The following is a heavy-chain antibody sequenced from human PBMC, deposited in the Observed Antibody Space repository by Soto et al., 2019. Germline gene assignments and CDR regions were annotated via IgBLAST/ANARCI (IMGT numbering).Heavy chain of an antibody. Sequence: QVQVVESGGGVVQPGRSLSLSCAASGFTFSDYGIHWVRQAPGKGLEWVALIWHDGSNEYYADSVKGRFTISRDNSKNTAYLQMNSLGVEDTAVYYCAAINYDIFTGFFSDYWGQGTLVTVSS. CDR2: IWHDGSNE. V-gene: IGHV3-33*01. J-gene: IGHJ4*02. CDR3: AAINYDIFTGFFSDY. CDR1: GFTFSDYG. D-gene: IGHD3-9*01.